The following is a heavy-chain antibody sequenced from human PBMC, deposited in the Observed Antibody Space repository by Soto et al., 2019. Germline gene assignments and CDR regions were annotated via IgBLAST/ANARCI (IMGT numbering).Heavy chain of an antibody. V-gene: IGHV5-10-1*01. Sequence: VESLSISCKGSGYSFAGYWITWVLQKPGKGLEWMGRIDPSDSQTYYSPSFRGHVTISATKSITTVFLQWSSLRASDTAMYYCARQIYDSDTGPNFQYYFDSWGQGTPVTVSS. D-gene: IGHD3-22*01. J-gene: IGHJ4*02. CDR3: ARQIYDSDTGPNFQYYFDS. CDR2: IDPSDSQT. CDR1: GYSFAGYW.